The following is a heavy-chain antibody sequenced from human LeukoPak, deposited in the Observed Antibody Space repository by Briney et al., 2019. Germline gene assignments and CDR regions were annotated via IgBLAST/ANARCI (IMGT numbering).Heavy chain of an antibody. Sequence: GASVKVSCKASGYTFTSYGISWVRQAPGQGLEWMGWISAYNGNTNYAQKLQGRVTMTTDTSTSTAYMELRSLRSDDTAVYYCASFSGGSSSPGGGVYWGQGTLVTVSS. CDR2: ISAYNGNT. CDR1: GYTFTSYG. V-gene: IGHV1-18*01. CDR3: ASFSGGSSSPGGGVY. D-gene: IGHD6-13*01. J-gene: IGHJ4*02.